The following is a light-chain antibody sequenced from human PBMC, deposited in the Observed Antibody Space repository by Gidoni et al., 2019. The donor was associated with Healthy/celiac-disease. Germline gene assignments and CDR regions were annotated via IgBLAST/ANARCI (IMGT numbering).Light chain of an antibody. CDR2: KAS. J-gene: IGKJ4*01. V-gene: IGKV1-5*03. CDR3: QQYNSYSPSLT. CDR1: QSISSW. Sequence: DIQMTQSPSTLSASVGDRVTITCRASQSISSWLAWYQQKPGKAPKLLIYKASSLESGFPSRFSGSGSGTEFTLTISSLQPDDFATYYCQQYNSYSPSLTFGGXTKVEIK.